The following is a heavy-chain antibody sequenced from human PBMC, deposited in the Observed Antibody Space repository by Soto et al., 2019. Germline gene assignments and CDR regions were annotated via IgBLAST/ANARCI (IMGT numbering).Heavy chain of an antibody. CDR3: ARGPSYGSGKSWFDP. CDR1: GFTFSSYS. V-gene: IGHV3-48*01. J-gene: IGHJ5*02. D-gene: IGHD3-10*01. Sequence: EVQLVESGGGLVQPGGSLRLSCAASGFTFSSYSMNWVRQAPGKGLEWDSYISSSSSTIYYADSVKGRFTISRDNAKNSRDLQMNSLRAEDTAVYYCARGPSYGSGKSWFDPWGQGTLVTVSS. CDR2: ISSSSSTI.